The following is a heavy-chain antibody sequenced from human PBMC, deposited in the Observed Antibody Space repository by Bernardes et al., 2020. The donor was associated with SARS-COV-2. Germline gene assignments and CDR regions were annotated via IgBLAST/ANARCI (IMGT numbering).Heavy chain of an antibody. CDR2: IYQSGPT. CDR3: ARGTLTSRATYFFDS. J-gene: IGHJ4*02. Sequence: SETLSLTCAVSGGSISSDDYSWSWIRQPPGKGLEWIGYIYQSGPTYYNPSLKIRVTISLDRSKTHFSLNLSSVSAADTAMYYCARGTLTSRATYFFDSWGQGTLVTVSS. CDR1: GGSISSDDYS. V-gene: IGHV4-30-2*01.